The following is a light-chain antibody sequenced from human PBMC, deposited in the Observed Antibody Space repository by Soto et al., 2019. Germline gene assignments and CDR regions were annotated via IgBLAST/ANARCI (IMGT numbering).Light chain of an antibody. J-gene: IGLJ3*02. CDR2: EVS. Sequence: QSARTQPASVSGSPGQSITISCTGTSSDVGGYKYVSWYQKHPGKAPKLMIYEVSNRPSGVSNRFSGSKSGNTASLTISGLQAEDEADYYCSSRTSISTVVFGGGTKLTVL. CDR1: SSDVGGYKY. V-gene: IGLV2-14*01. CDR3: SSRTSISTVV.